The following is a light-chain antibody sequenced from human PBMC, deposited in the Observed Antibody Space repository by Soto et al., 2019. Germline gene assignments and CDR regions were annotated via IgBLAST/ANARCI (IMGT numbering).Light chain of an antibody. V-gene: IGKV1-5*01. Sequence: DIQMTQSPSTLSASVGDRVTITCRASQIISSWLAWYQQKPGKAPKLLIYDASNLETGVPSRFSGSGSGTEFTLTIVSLQPEDVATYYCQQYRTFGQGTKVEIK. CDR1: QIISSW. CDR3: QQYRT. CDR2: DAS. J-gene: IGKJ1*01.